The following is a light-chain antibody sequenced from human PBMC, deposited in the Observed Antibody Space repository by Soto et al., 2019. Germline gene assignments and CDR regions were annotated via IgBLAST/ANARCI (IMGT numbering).Light chain of an antibody. J-gene: IGKJ5*01. V-gene: IGKV3-15*01. CDR2: GAS. Sequence: EIVMTQSPATLSVSPGERATLSCRASQSVSGNLAWYQQKPGQAPRLLIYGASTRATGIPARFSGRGSGTEFTLTISSLQCEDFAVYYCQQYNNWTPITFGQGTRLEIK. CDR1: QSVSGN. CDR3: QQYNNWTPIT.